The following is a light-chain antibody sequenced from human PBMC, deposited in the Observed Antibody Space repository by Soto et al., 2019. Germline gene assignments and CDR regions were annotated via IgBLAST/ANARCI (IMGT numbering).Light chain of an antibody. Sequence: DIQLTQSPSFLSASVGDRVTITCRASQGISSYLAWYEQKPGKAPKLLXXAASTSQSGVPSRFSGSGSGTEFTLTISSLQPEDFATYYCQQLNSYPLEVTFGQGTRLEIK. CDR2: AAS. V-gene: IGKV1-9*01. CDR3: QQLNSYPLEVT. CDR1: QGISSY. J-gene: IGKJ5*01.